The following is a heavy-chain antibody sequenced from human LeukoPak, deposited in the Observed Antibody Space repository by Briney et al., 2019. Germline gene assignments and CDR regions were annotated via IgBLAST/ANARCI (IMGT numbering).Heavy chain of an antibody. V-gene: IGHV3-30*04. Sequence: PGGSLRLSCAASGFTFSSYAMHWVRQAPGKGLEWVAVISYDGSNKYYADSVKGRFTISRDNSKNTLYLQMNSLRAEDTAVYYCARDFCVEQWLPDVGFDYWGQGTLVTVSS. CDR2: ISYDGSNK. J-gene: IGHJ4*02. CDR1: GFTFSSYA. CDR3: ARDFCVEQWLPDVGFDY. D-gene: IGHD6-19*01.